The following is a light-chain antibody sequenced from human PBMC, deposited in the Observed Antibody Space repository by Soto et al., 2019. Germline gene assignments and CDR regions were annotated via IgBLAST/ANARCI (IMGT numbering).Light chain of an antibody. V-gene: IGKV3-15*01. CDR3: QQYNNWPLT. J-gene: IGKJ4*01. Sequence: EIVMTQSPATLSVSPGESATLYCRASQSVSNNLAWYQQKPGQAPRLLIHGASARATGIPARFSGSGSGTEFTLTISSLQSEDFAVYYCQQYNNWPLTFGGGTKVEIK. CDR2: GAS. CDR1: QSVSNN.